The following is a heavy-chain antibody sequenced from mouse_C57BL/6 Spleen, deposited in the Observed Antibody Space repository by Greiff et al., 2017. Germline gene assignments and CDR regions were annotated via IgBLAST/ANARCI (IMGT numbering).Heavy chain of an antibody. V-gene: IGHV1-26*01. CDR3: AREEDGSRDY. Sequence: EVQLQQSGPALVKPGASVKISCKASGYTFTDYYMNWVKQSHGKSLEWIGDINPNNGGTSYNQKFKGKATLTVDKSSSTAYMELRSLTSEDSAVDYCAREEDGSRDYWGQGTTLTVSS. D-gene: IGHD1-1*01. J-gene: IGHJ2*01. CDR1: GYTFTDYY. CDR2: INPNNGGT.